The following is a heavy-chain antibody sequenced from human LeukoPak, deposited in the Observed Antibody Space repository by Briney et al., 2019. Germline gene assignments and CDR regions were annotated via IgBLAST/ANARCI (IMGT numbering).Heavy chain of an antibody. J-gene: IGHJ6*02. V-gene: IGHV3-23*01. D-gene: IGHD1-20*01. CDR2: ISGSGGST. CDR3: EKYNWNDGDYYGMDV. CDR1: GFTFSSYA. Sequence: GSQRLSCAASGFTFSSYAMSWVRQAPGKGLEWVSAISGSGGSTYYADSVKGRFTISRDNSKNTLYLQMNSLRAEDTAVYYCEKYNWNDGDYYGMDVWGQGTTVTVSS.